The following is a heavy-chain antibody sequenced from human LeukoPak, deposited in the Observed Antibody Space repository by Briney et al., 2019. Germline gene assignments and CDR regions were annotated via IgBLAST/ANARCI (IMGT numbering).Heavy chain of an antibody. Sequence: GGSLRLSCSASGFTFSSYWVTWVRQAPGKGLEWVADVKQDGSEKNYVDSVKGRFTISRDNAKDSLYLQMNSLRVDDTAVYYCARGHRAWSYWGQGTLVTVSS. V-gene: IGHV3-7*01. CDR1: GFTFSSYW. CDR3: ARGHRAWSY. D-gene: IGHD3-3*01. CDR2: VKQDGSEK. J-gene: IGHJ4*02.